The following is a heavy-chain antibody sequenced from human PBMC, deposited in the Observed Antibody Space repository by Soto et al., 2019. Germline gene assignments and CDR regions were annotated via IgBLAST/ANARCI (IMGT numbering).Heavy chain of an antibody. Sequence: EVQLLESGGGLVQPGGSLRLSCAASGFTFSTYAMSWVRQAPGKGLEWVSGISGSGGDTYYADSVMGRFTVSRDNSKNTLYLQINSLRVEDTAVYYCAKDWVIATNIYYFHHWGQGALVTVSS. J-gene: IGHJ4*02. CDR2: ISGSGGDT. V-gene: IGHV3-23*01. D-gene: IGHD2-8*01. CDR3: AKDWVIATNIYYFHH. CDR1: GFTFSTYA.